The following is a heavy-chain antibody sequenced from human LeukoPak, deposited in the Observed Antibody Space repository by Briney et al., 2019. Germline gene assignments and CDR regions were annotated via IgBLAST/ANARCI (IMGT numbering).Heavy chain of an antibody. Sequence: GGSLRLSCAASGFTVSSNYMSWVRQAPGKGLEWVSSISSSSSYIYYADSVKGRFTISRDNAKNSLYLQMNSLRAEDTAVYYCARAPSYSSGWRRDYWGQGTQVTVSS. CDR2: ISSSSSYI. D-gene: IGHD6-19*01. J-gene: IGHJ4*02. CDR1: GFTVSSNY. V-gene: IGHV3-21*01. CDR3: ARAPSYSSGWRRDY.